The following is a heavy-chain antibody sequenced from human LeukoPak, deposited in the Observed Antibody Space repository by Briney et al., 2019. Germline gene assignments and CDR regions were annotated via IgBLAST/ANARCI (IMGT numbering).Heavy chain of an antibody. D-gene: IGHD2-21*02. Sequence: KSSETLSLTCTVSGGSIRSYHWSWIRQPPGKRLEWIGYIYDSGSTNYNPSLKSRVTISIDTSKNQFSLKLSSVTAADTAVYYCAREAYCGGDCYSGFDYWGQGTLVTVSS. CDR3: AREAYCGGDCYSGFDY. CDR2: IYDSGST. V-gene: IGHV4-59*01. J-gene: IGHJ4*02. CDR1: GGSIRSYH.